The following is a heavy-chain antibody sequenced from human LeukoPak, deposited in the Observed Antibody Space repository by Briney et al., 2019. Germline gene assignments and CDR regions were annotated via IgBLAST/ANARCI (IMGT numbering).Heavy chain of an antibody. D-gene: IGHD6-13*01. J-gene: IGHJ3*02. CDR2: ISSSGSTI. CDR3: ARDRQQLGQCMDAFDI. Sequence: GGSLRLSCAASGFTFSDYYMSWIRQAPGKGLEWVSYISSSGSTIYYADSVKGRFTISRDNAKNSLYLQMNSLRAEDTAVYYCARDRQQLGQCMDAFDIWGQGTMVTVSS. CDR1: GFTFSDYY. V-gene: IGHV3-11*04.